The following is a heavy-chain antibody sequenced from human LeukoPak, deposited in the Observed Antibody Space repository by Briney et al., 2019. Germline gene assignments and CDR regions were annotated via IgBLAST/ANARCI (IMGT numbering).Heavy chain of an antibody. D-gene: IGHD3-3*01. J-gene: IGHJ4*02. CDR2: ISSSSSYI. Sequence: GGSLRLSCAAFGFTFSSYSMNWVRQAPGKGMEWVSSISSSSSYIYYADSVKGRFTISRDNAKNSLYLQMNSLRAEDTAVYYCARDGPYYDFWSGHYSSSFDYWGQGTLVTVSS. V-gene: IGHV3-21*01. CDR1: GFTFSSYS. CDR3: ARDGPYYDFWSGHYSSSFDY.